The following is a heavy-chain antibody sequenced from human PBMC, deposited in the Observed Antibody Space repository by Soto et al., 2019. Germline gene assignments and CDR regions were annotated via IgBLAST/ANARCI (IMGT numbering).Heavy chain of an antibody. V-gene: IGHV2-26*01. CDR1: GFALSNARRG. CDR2: IFSNDEK. D-gene: IGHD3-3*01. Sequence: SGPTLVNPTEPLTLTCTVSGFALSNARRGVSWIRQPPGKALEWLAHIFSNDEKSYSTSLKSRLTTSKDTSKSQVVLTMTNMEPVVTATYYCERIRDFWRGGFRSPIHGMDVWGQGTTVTVSS. CDR3: ERIRDFWRGGFRSPIHGMDV. J-gene: IGHJ6*02.